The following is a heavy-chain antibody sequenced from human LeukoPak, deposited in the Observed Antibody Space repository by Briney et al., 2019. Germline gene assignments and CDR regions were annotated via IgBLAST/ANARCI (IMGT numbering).Heavy chain of an antibody. D-gene: IGHD3-22*01. Sequence: SQTLPLTCTVSGGSISSGGYYWSWIRQHPGKGLEWIGYIYYSGSTYYNPSLKSRVTISVDTSKNQFSLKLSSVTAADTAVYYCARSHYYDSSGYYGWGQGTLVTVSS. CDR1: GGSISSGGYY. V-gene: IGHV4-31*03. CDR2: IYYSGST. CDR3: ARSHYYDSSGYYG. J-gene: IGHJ4*02.